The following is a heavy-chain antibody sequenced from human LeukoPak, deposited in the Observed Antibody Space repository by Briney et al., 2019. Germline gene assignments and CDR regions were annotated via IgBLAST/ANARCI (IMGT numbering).Heavy chain of an antibody. J-gene: IGHJ6*03. D-gene: IGHD6-13*01. V-gene: IGHV1-18*01. Sequence: ASVKVSCKASGYTFTSYGISWVRQAPGQGLEWMGWISAYNGNTNYAQKLQGRVTMTTDTSTSTAYMELSSLRSEDTAVYFCASNKRGSSPYYYYYYMDVWGKGTTVTVSS. CDR2: ISAYNGNT. CDR3: ASNKRGSSPYYYYYYMDV. CDR1: GYTFTSYG.